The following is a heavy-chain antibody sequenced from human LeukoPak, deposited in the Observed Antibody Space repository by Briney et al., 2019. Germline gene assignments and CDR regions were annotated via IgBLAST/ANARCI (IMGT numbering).Heavy chain of an antibody. V-gene: IGHV3-20*04. Sequence: GGSLRLSCAASGFTFDDYGMSWVRQAPGKGLEWVSGINWNGGSTGYADSVKGRFTISRDNAKNSLYLQMNSLRAEDTALYYCARDPTGGVVVTGAXDIXGQGTXVTVSS. D-gene: IGHD2-15*01. CDR1: GFTFDDYG. CDR2: INWNGGST. CDR3: ARDPTGGVVVTGAXDI. J-gene: IGHJ3*02.